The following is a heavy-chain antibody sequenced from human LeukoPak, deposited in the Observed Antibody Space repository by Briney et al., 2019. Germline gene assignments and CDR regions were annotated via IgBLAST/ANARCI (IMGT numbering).Heavy chain of an antibody. Sequence: PGGSLRLSCAASGFTFSRYGMNWVRQAPGKGLEWVSYISDSSSTIYYADSVKGRFTISRDNAKNSLYLQMTSLRDEDTAVFYCARDLRFSTALDVWGQGTMVTVSS. CDR3: ARDLRFSTALDV. V-gene: IGHV3-48*02. CDR1: GFTFSRYG. J-gene: IGHJ6*02. D-gene: IGHD3-3*01. CDR2: ISDSSSTI.